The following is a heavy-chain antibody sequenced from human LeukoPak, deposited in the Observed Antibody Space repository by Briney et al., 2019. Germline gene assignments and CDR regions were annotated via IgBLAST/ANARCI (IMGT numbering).Heavy chain of an antibody. CDR3: ARYCGGDCYSPHDAFDT. V-gene: IGHV3-7*04. D-gene: IGHD2-21*02. CDR2: INQDGSEK. CDR1: GFTFSSYW. J-gene: IGHJ3*02. Sequence: GGSLRLSCAASGFTFSSYWMSWVRQSPEKGLEWLANINQDGSEKYYVNSVKGRFTISRDNAKNSLYLQMSGLRAEDTAVYYCARYCGGDCYSPHDAFDTWGQGTMVTVSS.